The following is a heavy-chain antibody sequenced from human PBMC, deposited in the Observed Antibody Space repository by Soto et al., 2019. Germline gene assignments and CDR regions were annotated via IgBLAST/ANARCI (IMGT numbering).Heavy chain of an antibody. V-gene: IGHV3-23*01. J-gene: IGHJ6*02. CDR2: ISGSGGST. CDR3: AKGRVWFGAGMDV. D-gene: IGHD3-10*01. CDR1: GFTFSSYA. Sequence: EVQMLESGGGLVQPGGSLRLSCAASGFTFSSYAMSWVRQAPGKGLEWVSAISGSGGSTYYADSVKGRFTISRDNSKNTLYLQINSLRAEDTAVYYCAKGRVWFGAGMDVWGQGTTVTVSS.